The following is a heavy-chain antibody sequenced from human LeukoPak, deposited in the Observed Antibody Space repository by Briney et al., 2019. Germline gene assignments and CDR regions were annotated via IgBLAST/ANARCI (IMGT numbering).Heavy chain of an antibody. J-gene: IGHJ6*03. Sequence: SETLSLTCTVSGGSISSSSYYWGWIRQPPGKGLEWIGSIYYSGSTYYNPSLKSRVTISVDTSRNQFSLKLSSVTAADTAVYYCARDRAYCSGGSCYRTGYYYYYMDVWGKGTTVTVSS. CDR2: IYYSGST. V-gene: IGHV4-39*07. D-gene: IGHD2-15*01. CDR1: GGSISSSSYY. CDR3: ARDRAYCSGGSCYRTGYYYYYMDV.